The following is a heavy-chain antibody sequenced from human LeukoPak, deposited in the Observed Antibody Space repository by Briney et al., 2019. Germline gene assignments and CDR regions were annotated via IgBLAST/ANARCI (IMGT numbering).Heavy chain of an antibody. CDR2: IIPIFGTA. CDR3: ARDNSVGDVAWWFDP. J-gene: IGHJ5*02. Sequence: SVKVSCKASGGTFSSYAISWVRQAPGQGLEWMGGIIPIFGTANYAQKFQGRVTITADESTSSAYMELSSLRSEDTAVYYCARDNSVGDVAWWFDPWGQGTLVTVSS. V-gene: IGHV1-69*13. CDR1: GGTFSSYA. D-gene: IGHD1-26*01.